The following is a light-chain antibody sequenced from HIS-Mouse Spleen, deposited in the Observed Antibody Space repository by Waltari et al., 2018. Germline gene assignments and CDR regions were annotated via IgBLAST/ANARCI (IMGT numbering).Light chain of an antibody. V-gene: IGLV2-14*03. CDR3: SSYTSISTLV. J-gene: IGLJ3*02. Sequence: QSALTQPASVSGSPGQSITISCTGTSSDVGGYNYVSWYQQHPGKAPKLMIYDGRNRSYVVSNRFSGSTSGNTASLTISGLQAEDESDYYCSSYTSISTLVFGGGTKLTVL. CDR1: SSDVGGYNY. CDR2: DGR.